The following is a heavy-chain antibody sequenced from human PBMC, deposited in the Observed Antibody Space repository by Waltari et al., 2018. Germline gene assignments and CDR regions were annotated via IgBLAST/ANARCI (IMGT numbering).Heavy chain of an antibody. CDR3: AKDQYSSGWYVGY. J-gene: IGHJ4*02. D-gene: IGHD6-19*01. V-gene: IGHV3-30*18. CDR2: IWYDGSNK. Sequence: QVQLVESGGGVVQPGRSLRLSCAASGFTFSSYGMHWVRQAPGKGLEWVAVIWYDGSNKYYADSLKGRFTISRDNSKNTLYLQMNSLRAEDTAVYYCAKDQYSSGWYVGYWGQGTLVTVSS. CDR1: GFTFSSYG.